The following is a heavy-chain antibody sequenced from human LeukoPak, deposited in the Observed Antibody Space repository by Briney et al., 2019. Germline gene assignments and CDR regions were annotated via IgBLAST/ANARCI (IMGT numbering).Heavy chain of an antibody. CDR2: IYHSGST. CDR3: AGRNYYGSGSSGY. J-gene: IGHJ4*02. D-gene: IGHD3-10*01. V-gene: IGHV4-30-2*01. CDR1: GGSISSGGYY. Sequence: SETLSLTCTVSGGSISSGGYYWSWIRQPPGKGLEWIGYIYHSGSTYYNPSLKSRVTISVDRSKNQFSLKLSSVTAADTAVYYCAGRNYYGSGSSGYWGQGTLVTVSS.